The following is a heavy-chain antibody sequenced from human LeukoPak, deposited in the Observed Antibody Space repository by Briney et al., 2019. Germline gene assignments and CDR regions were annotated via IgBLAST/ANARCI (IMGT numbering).Heavy chain of an antibody. CDR3: ARGAEWELSYYYYYGMDV. V-gene: IGHV1-69*05. CDR2: IIPIFGTA. J-gene: IGHJ6*02. Sequence: GASVKVSCKASGGTFSSYAISWVRQAPGQGLEWMGGIIPIFGTANYAQKFQGRVTMTRDTSTSTVYMELSSLRSEDTAVYYCARGAEWELSYYYYYGMDVWGQGTTVTVSS. CDR1: GGTFSSYA. D-gene: IGHD1-26*01.